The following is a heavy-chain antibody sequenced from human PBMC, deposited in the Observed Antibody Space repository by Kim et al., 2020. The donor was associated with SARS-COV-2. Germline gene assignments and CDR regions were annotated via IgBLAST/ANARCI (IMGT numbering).Heavy chain of an antibody. CDR1: GFTFSSYG. CDR2: ISYDGSNK. Sequence: GGSLRLSCAASGFTFSSYGMHWVRQAPGKGLEWVAVISYDGSNKYYADSVKGRFTISRDNSKNTLYLQMNSLRAEDTAVYYCAKDNAWLHQIQYYFDYWGQGTLVTVSS. D-gene: IGHD3-22*01. V-gene: IGHV3-30*18. J-gene: IGHJ4*02. CDR3: AKDNAWLHQIQYYFDY.